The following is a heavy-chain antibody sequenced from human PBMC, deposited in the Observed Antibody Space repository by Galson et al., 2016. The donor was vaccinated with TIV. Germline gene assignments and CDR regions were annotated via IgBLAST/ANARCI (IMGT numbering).Heavy chain of an antibody. D-gene: IGHD3-22*01. CDR2: VYYSGAT. CDR1: GASISNGDYY. CDR3: ARDAGTYYHALDV. J-gene: IGHJ3*01. V-gene: IGHV4-30-4*08. Sequence: TLSLTCSVFGASISNGDYYWTWIRQPPGKGLEWIGYVYYSGATNYNPSLKRRVTLSVDRSTNQFSLRLNSVTAADTAVYFCARDAGTYYHALDVWGQGTMVTVSS.